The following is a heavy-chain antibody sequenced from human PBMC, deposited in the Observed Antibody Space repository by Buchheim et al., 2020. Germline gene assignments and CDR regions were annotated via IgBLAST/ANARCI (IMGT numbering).Heavy chain of an antibody. CDR2: INHSGST. Sequence: QVQLQQWGAGLLKPSETLSLTCAVYGGSFSGYYWSWIRQPPGKGLEWIGEINHSGSTNYNPSLKSRVTISVDTSKNQFSLKPSSVTAADTAVYYCARGESYPPYFDYWGQGTL. J-gene: IGHJ4*02. CDR1: GGSFSGYY. CDR3: ARGESYPPYFDY. D-gene: IGHD3-10*01. V-gene: IGHV4-34*01.